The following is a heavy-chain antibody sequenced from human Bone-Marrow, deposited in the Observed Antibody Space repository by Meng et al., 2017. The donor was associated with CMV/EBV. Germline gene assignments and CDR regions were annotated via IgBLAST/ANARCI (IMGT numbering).Heavy chain of an antibody. D-gene: IGHD1-26*01. CDR3: ARDLIDIVGATPGNWFDP. CDR1: GFTFTSYY. J-gene: IGHJ5*02. V-gene: IGHV1-46*01. CDR2: INPSGGST. Sequence: SGAVFKNPGASMKRSRNASGFTFTSYYTDWVRQAPGQGVEWTGIINPSGGSTSYAQKFQGRVTMTRDTSTSTVYMELSSLRSEDTAVYYCARDLIDIVGATPGNWFDPWGQGTLVTVSS.